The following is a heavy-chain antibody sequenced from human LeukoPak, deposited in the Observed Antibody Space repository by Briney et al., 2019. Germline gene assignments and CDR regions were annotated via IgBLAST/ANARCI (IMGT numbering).Heavy chain of an antibody. CDR3: ARRSGIAVAGAFDY. Sequence: GGSLRLSCAASGFTFSSYSMNWVRQAPGKGLEWVSNISGSGSGGSTYYTDSVKGRFTISRDNSKNTLYLQMNSLRAEGTAVYYCARRSGIAVAGAFDYWGQGTLVTVSS. V-gene: IGHV3-23*01. J-gene: IGHJ4*02. CDR2: ISGSGSGGST. CDR1: GFTFSSYS. D-gene: IGHD6-19*01.